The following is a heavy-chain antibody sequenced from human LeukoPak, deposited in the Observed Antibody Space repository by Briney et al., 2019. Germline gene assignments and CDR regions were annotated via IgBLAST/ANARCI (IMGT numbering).Heavy chain of an antibody. D-gene: IGHD1-26*01. CDR3: AREGGNGSYIDY. CDR2: IRSGGAIT. J-gene: IGHJ4*02. CDR1: GFTFGSYS. V-gene: IGHV3-48*01. Sequence: GGSLRLSCAASGFTFGSYSMNWVRQAPGKGLEWVSYIRSGGAITFYADSVRGRFTISRDDAKNLLFLQVNSLRAEDTAVYYCAREGGNGSYIDYWGQGTLVTVSS.